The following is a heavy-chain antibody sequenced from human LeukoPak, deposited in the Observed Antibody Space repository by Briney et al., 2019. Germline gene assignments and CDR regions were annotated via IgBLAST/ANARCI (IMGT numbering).Heavy chain of an antibody. D-gene: IGHD3-22*01. J-gene: IGHJ4*02. Sequence: SETLSLTCAVYGVSFSGYYWSWIRQPPGKGLEWIGEINHSGSTNYNPSLKSRVTISVDTSKNQFSLKLSSVTAADTAVYYCARGRRYYDSSGYSHFDYWGQGTLVTVSS. V-gene: IGHV4-34*01. CDR1: GVSFSGYY. CDR2: INHSGST. CDR3: ARGRRYYDSSGYSHFDY.